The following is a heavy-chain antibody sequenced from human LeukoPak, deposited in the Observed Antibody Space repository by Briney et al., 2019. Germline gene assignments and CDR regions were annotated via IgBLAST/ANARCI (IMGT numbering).Heavy chain of an antibody. CDR1: GFTFSGFW. CDR3: ARSTMGTVYYGMGV. V-gene: IGHV3-74*01. Sequence: PGGSLRLSCAASGFTFSGFWMHWVRQAPGKGLVWVSRINGDGSSTNYADSVKGRFTIARDNSKNTLSLQMNSLRAEDTATYYCARSTMGTVYYGMGVWGQGTTVTVSS. CDR2: INGDGSST. D-gene: IGHD3-10*01. J-gene: IGHJ6*02.